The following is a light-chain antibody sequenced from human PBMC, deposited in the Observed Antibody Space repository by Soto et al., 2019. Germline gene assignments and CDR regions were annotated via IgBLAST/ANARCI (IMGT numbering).Light chain of an antibody. V-gene: IGKV1-5*03. CDR2: KAS. CDR1: QSISSW. CDR3: QQYSTYSRT. Sequence: DIPMTQSPSTLSASVGDRVTITCRASQSISSWLAWYQQKPGKAPKLLIQKASSLESGVPSRFSGSGSETEFTLTISSLQPDDFATYYCQQYSTYSRTFGQGTKVEVK. J-gene: IGKJ1*01.